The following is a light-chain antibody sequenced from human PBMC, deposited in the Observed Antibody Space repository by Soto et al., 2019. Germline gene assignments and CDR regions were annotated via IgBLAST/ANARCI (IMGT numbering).Light chain of an antibody. J-gene: IGLJ2*01. V-gene: IGLV2-14*01. CDR3: SSYTSRSTVV. CDR1: SSDVGGFNY. Sequence: QSALTQPASVSGSPGQSITISCTGTSSDVGGFNYVSWYQQHPGKAPKLMIYDVSNRPSGVSYRFSGSKSGDTASLTISGLQAEDEADYYCSSYTSRSTVVFGGGTKLTV. CDR2: DVS.